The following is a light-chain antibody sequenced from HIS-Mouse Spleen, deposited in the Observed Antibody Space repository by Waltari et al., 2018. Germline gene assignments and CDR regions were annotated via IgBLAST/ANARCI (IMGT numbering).Light chain of an antibody. V-gene: IGLV3-21*03. Sequence: SYVLTQPPSVSVAPGKTARITCGGNNIGSKSVHGYPQKPGQSPVLVVYDDSDRPSGIPERFSGSNSGNTATLTISRVEAGDEADYYCQVWDSSSDHVVFGGGTKLTVL. J-gene: IGLJ2*01. CDR3: QVWDSSSDHVV. CDR2: DDS. CDR1: NIGSKS.